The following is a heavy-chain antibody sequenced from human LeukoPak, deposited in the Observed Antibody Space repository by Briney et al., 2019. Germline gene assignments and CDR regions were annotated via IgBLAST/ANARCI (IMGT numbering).Heavy chain of an antibody. CDR1: GYTFTGYH. CDR2: INPNSGGT. V-gene: IGHV1-2*06. J-gene: IGHJ4*02. Sequence: ASVKVSCKTSGYTFTGYHMYWVRQAPGQGLEWMGRINPNSGGTNYAQKFQGRVTMTRDTSISTAYMELSRLRSDDTAVYYCASLRITIFGVDYWGQGTLVTVSS. D-gene: IGHD3-3*01. CDR3: ASLRITIFGVDY.